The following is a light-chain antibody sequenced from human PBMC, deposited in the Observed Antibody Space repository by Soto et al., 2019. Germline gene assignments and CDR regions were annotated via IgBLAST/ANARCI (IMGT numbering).Light chain of an antibody. Sequence: QSALTQRPSASGSPGQSVTISCTGTSSDVGGYDFVSWYQQHPGKAPKLVIYEVTRRPSGVPDRFSGSKSGNTASLTVSGLQAEDEAVYYCSSYAGSTIFGGGTKLTVL. V-gene: IGLV2-8*01. CDR2: EVT. CDR3: SSYAGSTI. J-gene: IGLJ2*01. CDR1: SSDVGGYDF.